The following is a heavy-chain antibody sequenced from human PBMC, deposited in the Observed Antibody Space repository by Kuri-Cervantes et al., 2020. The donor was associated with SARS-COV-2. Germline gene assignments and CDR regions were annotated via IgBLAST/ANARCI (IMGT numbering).Heavy chain of an antibody. D-gene: IGHD4-23*01. Sequence: GESLKISCAASGFTFSSYAMHWVRQAPGKGLEWVAVISYDGSNKYYADSVKGRFTISRDNSKNTLYLQMNSLRAEDTAVYYCARDLFGGGGYYYGMDVWGQGTTVTVSS. J-gene: IGHJ6*02. V-gene: IGHV3-30-3*01. CDR3: ARDLFGGGGYYYGMDV. CDR2: ISYDGSNK. CDR1: GFTFSSYA.